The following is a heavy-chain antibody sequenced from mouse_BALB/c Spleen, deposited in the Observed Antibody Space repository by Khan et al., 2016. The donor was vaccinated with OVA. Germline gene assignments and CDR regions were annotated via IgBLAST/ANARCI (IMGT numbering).Heavy chain of an antibody. CDR2: IGRDSNTI. CDR1: GFPFSSFG. J-gene: IGHJ3*01. V-gene: IGHV5-17*02. Sequence: EVELVESGGGLVQPGGSRKLSCAASGFPFSSFGMHWVRQAPEKGLEWVAYIGRDSNTIYYADTVKGRFTISRDDPNNSMVLQMTSLRSEDTAMYYCASYRYGSWFASWGQGTLVTVSS. D-gene: IGHD1-1*01. CDR3: ASYRYGSWFAS.